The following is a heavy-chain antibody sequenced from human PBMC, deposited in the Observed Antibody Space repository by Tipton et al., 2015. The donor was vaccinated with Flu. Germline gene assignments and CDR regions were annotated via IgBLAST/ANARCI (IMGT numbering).Heavy chain of an antibody. Sequence: TLSLTCTVSGASLRSSSYYWGWIRQPQGKGLEWIGSFYYDVGTYYNPSLNSRVTISVDESKNQFSLGLTSVTAADTAVYYCVRTKDGYTLSNFVYWGQGTLVTVSS. J-gene: IGHJ4*02. D-gene: IGHD5-24*01. V-gene: IGHV4-39*07. CDR3: VRTKDGYTLSNFVY. CDR2: FYYDVGT. CDR1: GASLRSSSYY.